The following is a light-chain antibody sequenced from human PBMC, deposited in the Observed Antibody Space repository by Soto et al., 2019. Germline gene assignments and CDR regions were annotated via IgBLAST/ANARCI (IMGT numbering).Light chain of an antibody. CDR1: QGVSSY. CDR3: QQYDCAPWT. Sequence: DIQMTQSPSSLSASVRDRVTITCRASQGVSSYLAWYQQKPGKVPKLLIYAASTLQSGVPSRFSGSGSGTDFTLTISSLQPEDVAAYYCQQYDCAPWTFGQGTKVEIK. CDR2: AAS. J-gene: IGKJ1*01. V-gene: IGKV1-27*01.